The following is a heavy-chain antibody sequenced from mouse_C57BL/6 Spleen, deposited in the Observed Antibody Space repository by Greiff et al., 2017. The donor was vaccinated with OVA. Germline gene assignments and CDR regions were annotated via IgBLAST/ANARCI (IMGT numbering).Heavy chain of an antibody. Sequence: QVQLQQPGAELVKPGASVKLSCKASGYTFTSYWMQWVKQRPGQGLEWIGEIDPSDSYTNYNQKFKGKATLTVDTSSSTAYMQLSSLTSEDSAVYYCARRELGQGPAWFAYWGQGTLVTVSA. V-gene: IGHV1-50*01. D-gene: IGHD4-1*01. J-gene: IGHJ3*01. CDR3: ARRELGQGPAWFAY. CDR1: GYTFTSYW. CDR2: IDPSDSYT.